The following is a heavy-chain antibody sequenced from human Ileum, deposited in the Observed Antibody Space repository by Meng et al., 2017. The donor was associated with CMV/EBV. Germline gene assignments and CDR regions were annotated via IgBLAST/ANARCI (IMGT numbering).Heavy chain of an antibody. CDR3: ARDIRQYQLVSAFDI. CDR1: GGSISSSSYY. V-gene: IGHV4-39*07. Sequence: SETLSLTCTVSGGSISSSSYYWGWIRQPPGKGLEWIGSIYYSGSTYYSPSLKSRVTISVDTSKNQFSLKLSSVTAADTAVYYCARDIRQYQLVSAFDIWGQATMVTVSS. CDR2: IYYSGST. D-gene: IGHD2-2*01. J-gene: IGHJ3*02.